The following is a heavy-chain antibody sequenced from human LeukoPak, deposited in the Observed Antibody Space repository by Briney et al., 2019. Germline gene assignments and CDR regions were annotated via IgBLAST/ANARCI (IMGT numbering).Heavy chain of an antibody. Sequence: GGSLRLSCAASGFTFSSYGMPWVRQAPGKGLEWVAVISYDGSNKYYADSVKGRFTISRDNSKNTLYLQMNSLRAEDTAVYYCVKDFTVPAAGRIFDYWGQGTLVTVSS. CDR2: ISYDGSNK. CDR1: GFTFSSYG. J-gene: IGHJ4*02. CDR3: VKDFTVPAAGRIFDY. V-gene: IGHV3-30*18. D-gene: IGHD2-2*01.